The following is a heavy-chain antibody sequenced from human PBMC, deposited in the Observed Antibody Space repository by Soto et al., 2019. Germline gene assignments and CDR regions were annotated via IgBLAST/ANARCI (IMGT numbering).Heavy chain of an antibody. CDR1: GGSVSSSNW. D-gene: IGHD3-22*01. J-gene: IGHJ5*02. CDR3: ASLGSAYANSGYYLT. V-gene: IGHV4-4*02. CDR2: IYHSGST. Sequence: SETLSLTCIVSGGSVSSSNWWSWVRQPPGKGLEWIGEIYHSGSTTYNPSLKSRATISVDKSENQFSLRLKSVTAADTAVYYCASLGSAYANSGYYLTWGPGTLVTVSS.